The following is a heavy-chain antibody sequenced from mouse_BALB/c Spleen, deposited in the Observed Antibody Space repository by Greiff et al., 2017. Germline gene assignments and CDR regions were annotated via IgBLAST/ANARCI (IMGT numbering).Heavy chain of an antibody. CDR2: ISDGGSYT. Sequence: EVMLVESGGGLVKPGGSLKLSCAASGFTFSDYYMYWVRQTPEKRLEWVATISDGGSYTYYPDSVKGRFTISRDNAKNNLYLQMSSLKSEDTAMYYCARDPYYYGSSMDYWGQGTSVTVSS. J-gene: IGHJ4*01. D-gene: IGHD1-1*01. V-gene: IGHV5-4*02. CDR1: GFTFSDYY. CDR3: ARDPYYYGSSMDY.